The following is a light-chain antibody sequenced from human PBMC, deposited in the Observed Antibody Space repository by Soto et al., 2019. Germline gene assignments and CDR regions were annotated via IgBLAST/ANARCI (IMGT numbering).Light chain of an antibody. CDR1: SSDVGGYNY. J-gene: IGLJ3*02. CDR3: CSYAGSYSWV. CDR2: DVS. Sequence: QSALTQPRSVSGSPGQSVTISCTGTSSDVGGYNYVSWYQQHPGKAPKLMIYDVSKWPSGVPDRFSGSKSGNTASLTISGLQAEDEADYYCCSYAGSYSWVFGGWTKLTVL. V-gene: IGLV2-11*01.